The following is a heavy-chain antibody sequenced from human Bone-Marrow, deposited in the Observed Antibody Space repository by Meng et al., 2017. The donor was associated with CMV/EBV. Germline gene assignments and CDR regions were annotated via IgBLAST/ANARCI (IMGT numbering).Heavy chain of an antibody. J-gene: IGHJ6*02. V-gene: IGHV3-7*03. CDR2: IKEDGSEK. D-gene: IGHD3-3*01. CDR1: GFTLSRNW. Sequence: GESLKISCAASGFTLSRNWMTWVRQAPGKGLEWVANIKEDGSEKKYLDSVKGRFTISRDNSKNTLYLQMNSLRAEDTAVYYCARLSLYDSVGYYYYGMDVWGQGTTVTVSS. CDR3: ARLSLYDSVGYYYYGMDV.